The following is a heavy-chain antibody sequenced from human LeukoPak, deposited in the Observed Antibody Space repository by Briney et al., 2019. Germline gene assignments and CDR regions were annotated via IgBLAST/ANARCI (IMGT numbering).Heavy chain of an antibody. CDR3: ARHHGGARGVIDY. CDR1: GGSFSGYY. D-gene: IGHD3-10*01. V-gene: IGHV4-34*01. J-gene: IGHJ4*02. Sequence: PSETLSLTCAVYGGSFSGYYWSWIRQPPGKGLEWIGEINHSGSTNYNPSLKSRVTISVDTSKNQFSLKLSSVTAADTAVYYCARHHGGARGVIDYWGQGTLVTVSS. CDR2: INHSGST.